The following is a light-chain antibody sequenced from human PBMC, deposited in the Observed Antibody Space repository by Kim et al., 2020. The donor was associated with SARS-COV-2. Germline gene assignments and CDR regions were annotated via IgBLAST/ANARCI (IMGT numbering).Light chain of an antibody. Sequence: QSVLTQPPSVFAAPGQNVTISCSGTSSNLGNNYVSWYQQVPGAGPKLLIQDNDRRPSGIPDRFSGSKSGASATLGITGLQTGDEATYFCATWDSSLTALFGGGTQLTVL. CDR2: DND. J-gene: IGLJ3*02. CDR3: ATWDSSLTAL. CDR1: SSNLGNNY. V-gene: IGLV1-51*01.